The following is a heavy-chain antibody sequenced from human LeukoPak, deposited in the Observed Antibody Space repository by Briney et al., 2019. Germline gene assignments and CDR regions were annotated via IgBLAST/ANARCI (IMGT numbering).Heavy chain of an antibody. CDR3: ARDRRSLSRISRAFDI. J-gene: IGHJ3*02. CDR1: GYTFTGYY. Sequence: ASVKVSCKASGYTFTGYYMHWVRQAPGQGLEWMGWINPNSGGTNYAQKFQGSVTMTRDTSISTAYMELSRLRSDDTAVYYCARDRRSLSRISRAFDIWGQGTMVTVSS. V-gene: IGHV1-2*02. D-gene: IGHD2-15*01. CDR2: INPNSGGT.